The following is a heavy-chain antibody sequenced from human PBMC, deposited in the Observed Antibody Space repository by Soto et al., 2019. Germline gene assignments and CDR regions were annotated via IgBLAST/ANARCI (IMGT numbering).Heavy chain of an antibody. CDR1: GGSISSGGYS. D-gene: IGHD2-15*01. Sequence: PSETLSLTCAVSGGSISSGGYSWSWIRQPPGKGLEWIGYIYHSGSTYYNPTLKSRLIISVDTSKSQFSLKLSSVTAADTAVYYCARRYGGTFDYWGQGTLVTVSS. CDR2: IYHSGST. J-gene: IGHJ4*02. V-gene: IGHV4-30-2*01. CDR3: ARRYGGTFDY.